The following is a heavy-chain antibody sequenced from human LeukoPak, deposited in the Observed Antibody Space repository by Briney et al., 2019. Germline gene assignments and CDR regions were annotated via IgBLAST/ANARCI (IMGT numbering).Heavy chain of an antibody. CDR2: IKQDGSEK. V-gene: IGHV3-7*01. CDR1: GFTFSSYW. D-gene: IGHD4-23*01. Sequence: PGGSLRLSCAASGFTFSSYWMSWVRKAQGKGLEWVANIKQDGSEKYYVDSVKGRFTISRDNAKNSLYLQMNSLRAEDTAVYFCARDSTYGGNFDYWGQGTLVTVSS. CDR3: ARDSTYGGNFDY. J-gene: IGHJ4*02.